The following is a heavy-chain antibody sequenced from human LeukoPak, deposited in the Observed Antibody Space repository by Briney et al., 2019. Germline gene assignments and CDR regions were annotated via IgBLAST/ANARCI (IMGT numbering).Heavy chain of an antibody. CDR2: ISGSGGST. Sequence: GGSLRLSCAASGSTFSSYAMSWVRQAPGKGLEWVSAISGSGGSTYYADSVKGRFTISRDNSKNTLYLQMNSLRAEDTAVYYCAKAGAVVVVAAKFFDYWGQGTLVTVSS. D-gene: IGHD2-15*01. V-gene: IGHV3-23*01. J-gene: IGHJ4*02. CDR1: GSTFSSYA. CDR3: AKAGAVVVVAAKFFDY.